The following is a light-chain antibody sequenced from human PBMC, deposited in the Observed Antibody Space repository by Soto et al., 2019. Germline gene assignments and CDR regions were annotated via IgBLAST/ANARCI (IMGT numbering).Light chain of an antibody. V-gene: IGKV4-1*01. CDR1: QSVLDSSSNKNY. CDR3: QQYYSTPRT. J-gene: IGKJ1*01. Sequence: DIVMTQSPDSLAVSLGERATINCKSSQSVLDSSSNKNYLAWYQQKPGQPPKLLIYWASTRESGVPDRFSGSGSGTDFTLTISSLQAEDVAVYYCQQYYSTPRTFGQVTKVEIK. CDR2: WAS.